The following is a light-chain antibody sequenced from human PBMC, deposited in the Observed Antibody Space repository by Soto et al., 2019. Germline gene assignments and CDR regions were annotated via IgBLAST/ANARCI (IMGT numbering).Light chain of an antibody. V-gene: IGKV1-9*01. CDR1: QGISSY. Sequence: DIQLTQAPSFLSASGGDRVTITCRASQGISSYLAWYQQKPWKAPKLLIYAASTLQSGVPSRFSGSGSGTEFTLTISSLQPEDFATYYCQQLNSYRYTFGQGTKLEIK. CDR3: QQLNSYRYT. CDR2: AAS. J-gene: IGKJ2*01.